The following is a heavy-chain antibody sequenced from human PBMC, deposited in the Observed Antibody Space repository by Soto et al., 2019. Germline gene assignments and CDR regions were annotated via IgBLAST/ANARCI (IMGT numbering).Heavy chain of an antibody. Sequence: VQLLESGGGLVQPGGSLRLSCAASGFTFSSYAMSWVRQAPGKGLEWVSAISGSGGSTYYADSVKGRFTISRDNSKNTLYLQMNSLRAEDTAVYYCAKVRDSSSWYRYYGMDVWGQGTTVTVSS. CDR2: ISGSGGST. D-gene: IGHD6-13*01. V-gene: IGHV3-23*01. CDR3: AKVRDSSSWYRYYGMDV. J-gene: IGHJ6*02. CDR1: GFTFSSYA.